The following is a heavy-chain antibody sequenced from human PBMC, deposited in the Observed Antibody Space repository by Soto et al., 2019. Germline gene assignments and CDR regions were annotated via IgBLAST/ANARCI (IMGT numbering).Heavy chain of an antibody. V-gene: IGHV3-21*01. CDR3: AGGPGWRRSSRYYYYYRGG. Sequence: GGSLRLSCAASGFTFTSYTMNWVRQAPGKGLEWVSSISPSSSYIYYADSLRGRFTISRDNAKNSLYLQMNSLRAEDTAVYFCAGGPGWRRSSRYYYYYRGGWGKGTTFTVAS. CDR1: GFTFTSYT. D-gene: IGHD2-15*01. J-gene: IGHJ6*03. CDR2: ISPSSSYI.